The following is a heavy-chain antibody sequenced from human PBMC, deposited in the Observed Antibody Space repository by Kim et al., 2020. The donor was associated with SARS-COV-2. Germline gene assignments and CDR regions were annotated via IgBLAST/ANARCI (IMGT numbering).Heavy chain of an antibody. CDR2: VSSDGSLT. J-gene: IGHJ4*02. CDR1: GFTFSYYW. CDR3: ARGPEFTPSPWS. V-gene: IGHV3-74*01. Sequence: GGSLRLSCAASGFTFSYYWMHWVRQAPGRGLVWVSRVSSDGSLTEYADSVKGRFTISRDNAKNTLYLQMDSLRAEDTAVYYCARGPEFTPSPWSWGQGTLVIVSS.